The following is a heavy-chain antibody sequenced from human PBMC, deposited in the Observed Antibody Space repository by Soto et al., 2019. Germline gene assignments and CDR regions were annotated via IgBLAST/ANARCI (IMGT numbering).Heavy chain of an antibody. D-gene: IGHD3-22*01. J-gene: IGHJ4*02. CDR1: GYSFTNYW. CDR3: ASQFRNYYDSSGYYYY. CDR2: IHPGDSDT. V-gene: IGHV5-51*01. Sequence: GESLKISCKGSGYSFTNYWIGWVRQMPGKGLEWMGIIHPGDSDTRYSPSFQGQVTISADKSISTAYLQWSSLQASDTAMYYCASQFRNYYDSSGYYYYWGQGTLVTVSS.